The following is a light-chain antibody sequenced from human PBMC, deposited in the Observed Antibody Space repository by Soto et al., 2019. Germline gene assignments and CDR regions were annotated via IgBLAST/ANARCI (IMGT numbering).Light chain of an antibody. CDR1: SGDIGSYNR. CDR3: SSYTNSNTRACV. V-gene: IGLV2-14*01. J-gene: IGLJ1*01. CDR2: EVT. Sequence: QSALTQPASVSGSPGQSITISCTGTSGDIGSYNRVSWYQQHPGKAPKLIIYEVTDRPSGVSNRFSGSKSGNTASLTISGLQAEDEAEYYCSSYTNSNTRACVFGTGTKRTVL.